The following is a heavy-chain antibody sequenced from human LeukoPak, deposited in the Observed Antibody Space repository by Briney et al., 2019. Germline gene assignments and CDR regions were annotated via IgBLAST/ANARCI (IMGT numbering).Heavy chain of an antibody. Sequence: GGSLRLSCAASGFTFSRDWMHWVRQAPGKGLVWVSRINSDGSITNYADSVKGRFTISRDNAKNSLYLQMNSLRAEDTAVYYCARDRGITGTPDAFDIWGQGTMVTVSS. J-gene: IGHJ3*02. CDR3: ARDRGITGTPDAFDI. CDR2: INSDGSIT. V-gene: IGHV3-74*01. D-gene: IGHD1-20*01. CDR1: GFTFSRDW.